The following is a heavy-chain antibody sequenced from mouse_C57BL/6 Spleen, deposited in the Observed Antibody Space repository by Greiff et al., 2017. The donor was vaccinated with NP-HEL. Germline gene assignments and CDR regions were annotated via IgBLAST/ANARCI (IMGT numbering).Heavy chain of an antibody. CDR3: ARGIYYDYPFDY. D-gene: IGHD2-4*01. CDR2: ISDGGSYT. Sequence: EVKLVESGGGLVKPGGSLKLSCAASGFTFSSYAMSWVRQTPEKRLEWVATISDGGSYTYYPDNVKGRFTISRDNAKNNLYLQMSHLKSEDTAMYYCARGIYYDYPFDYWGQGTTLTVSS. J-gene: IGHJ2*01. V-gene: IGHV5-4*03. CDR1: GFTFSSYA.